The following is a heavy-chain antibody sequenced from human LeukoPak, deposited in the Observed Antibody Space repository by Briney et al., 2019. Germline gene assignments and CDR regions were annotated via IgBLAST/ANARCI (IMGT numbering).Heavy chain of an antibody. Sequence: GGSLRLSCAASGFTFSSYSMNWVRQAPGKGLELVSYIGGSTNTIYYADSVKGRFTISRDNAKNSLYLQMNSLRAEDTAVYYCAALVGATLAGVYYFDYWGQGTLVTVSS. D-gene: IGHD1-26*01. CDR3: AALVGATLAGVYYFDY. V-gene: IGHV3-48*01. J-gene: IGHJ4*02. CDR1: GFTFSSYS. CDR2: IGGSTNTI.